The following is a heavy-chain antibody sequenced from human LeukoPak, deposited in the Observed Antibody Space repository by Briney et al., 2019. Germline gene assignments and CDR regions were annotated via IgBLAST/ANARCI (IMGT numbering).Heavy chain of an antibody. CDR3: AKSGGGTTKNKYYFDY. Sequence: GSLRLSCAASGFTFSSYAMHWVRQAPRKGLEWVSSISGSGSSTYYADSVKDRFTISRDSSKNTIYLQMNSLRAEDTAVFYCAKSGGGTTKNKYYFDYWGQGTLVTVSS. CDR2: ISGSGSST. D-gene: IGHD3-10*01. J-gene: IGHJ4*02. CDR1: GFTFSSYA. V-gene: IGHV3-23*01.